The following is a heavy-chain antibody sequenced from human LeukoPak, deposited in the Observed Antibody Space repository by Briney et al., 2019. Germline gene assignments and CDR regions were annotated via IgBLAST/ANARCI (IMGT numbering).Heavy chain of an antibody. V-gene: IGHV1-69*13. CDR3: ARIHGYYDILTGAFDY. CDR1: GGTFSSYA. D-gene: IGHD3-9*01. J-gene: IGHJ4*02. Sequence: SVKVSCKASGGTFSSYAISWVRQAPGQGLEWMGGIIPIFGTANYAQKFQGRVTITADESTSTAYMELSSLRSEDTAVYYCARIHGYYDILTGAFDYWGQGTLVTASS. CDR2: IIPIFGTA.